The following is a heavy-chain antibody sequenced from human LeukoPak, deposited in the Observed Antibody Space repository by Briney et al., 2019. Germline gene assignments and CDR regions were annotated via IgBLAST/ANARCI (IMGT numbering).Heavy chain of an antibody. CDR2: ISSRGDNT. V-gene: IGHV3-23*01. J-gene: IGHJ6*02. Sequence: GGSLRLSCAASGFTFSTYAMTWVRQAPGRGLEWASFISSRGDNTNYADSVKGRFTISRDNSKNTLYLQMNSLRAEDTAVYYCAKGYYYTMDVWGQGTTVTVSS. D-gene: IGHD1-14*01. CDR1: GFTFSTYA. CDR3: AKGYYYTMDV.